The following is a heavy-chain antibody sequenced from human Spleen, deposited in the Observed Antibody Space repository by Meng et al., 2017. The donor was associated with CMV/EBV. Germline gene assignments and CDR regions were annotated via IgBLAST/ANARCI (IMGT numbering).Heavy chain of an antibody. CDR2: FYHGGST. D-gene: IGHD3-3*01. V-gene: IGHV4-38-2*02. CDR1: GYSISSGYY. CDR3: ARAVKEPGTIFGVGLYYFDY. J-gene: IGHJ4*02. Sequence: GSLRLSCTVSGYSISSGYYWGWIRQPPGKGLEWIGSFYHGGSTYYNPSLKSRVTISVDTSKKQFSLNLTSVTAADTAVYYCARAVKEPGTIFGVGLYYFDYWGQGTLVTVSS.